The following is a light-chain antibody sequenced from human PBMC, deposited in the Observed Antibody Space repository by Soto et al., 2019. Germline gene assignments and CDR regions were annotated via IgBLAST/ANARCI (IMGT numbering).Light chain of an antibody. Sequence: DIVLTQSPGTLSLSPGERATLSCRASQTVSSSLAWYQQKGGQAPRLLIYGASRRATGLPDRFSGSGSGTDFTLTISRLEPEDFAVYYCQQYGSSNTFGQGTKLEIK. CDR3: QQYGSSNT. CDR1: QTVSSS. J-gene: IGKJ2*01. V-gene: IGKV3-20*01. CDR2: GAS.